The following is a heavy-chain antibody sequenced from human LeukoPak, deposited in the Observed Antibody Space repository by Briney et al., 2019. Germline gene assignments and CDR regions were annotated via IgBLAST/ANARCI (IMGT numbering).Heavy chain of an antibody. J-gene: IGHJ4*02. CDR2: ISYDGSEK. D-gene: IGHD6-19*01. V-gene: IGHV3-30*18. CDR1: GFTFSTYG. Sequence: GRSLRLSCAASGFTFSTYGMHWVRQAPGGGLEWVAVISYDGSEKYYPDSVKGRFTISRDNSRNTVFLQMNSLRAEDTAVYYCAKEQNSGWRDFDYWGQGTLVTVSS. CDR3: AKEQNSGWRDFDY.